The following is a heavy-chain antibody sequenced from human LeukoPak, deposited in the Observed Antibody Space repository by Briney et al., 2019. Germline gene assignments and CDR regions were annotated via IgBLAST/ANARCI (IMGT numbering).Heavy chain of an antibody. V-gene: IGHV3-23*01. CDR3: AKDRLGAILYFDY. J-gene: IGHJ4*02. CDR2: ISGNSDRT. CDR1: GFTFSGYG. Sequence: GGSLRLSCAAPGFTFSGYGMSWVRQAPGKGLEWLSAISGNSDRTYYADSVRGRFTISRDNSKNTLYMQSNTLRVEDTAVYYCAKDRLGAILYFDYWGQGTFLTVSS. D-gene: IGHD1-26*01.